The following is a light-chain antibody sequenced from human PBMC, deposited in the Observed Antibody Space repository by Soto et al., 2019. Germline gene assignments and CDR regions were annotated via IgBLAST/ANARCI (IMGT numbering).Light chain of an antibody. CDR3: QQYNNWPPWT. CDR2: DTF. J-gene: IGKJ1*01. Sequence: EIVLMQSPGTLSLSPGEGATLSCRASQSVNNNYLAWYQQKPGQAPTVLIFDTFRRATGVPDRFSGSGSGTDFTLTISRLEPEDFAVYYCQQYNNWPPWTFGQGTKVEIK. V-gene: IGKV3-20*01. CDR1: QSVNNNY.